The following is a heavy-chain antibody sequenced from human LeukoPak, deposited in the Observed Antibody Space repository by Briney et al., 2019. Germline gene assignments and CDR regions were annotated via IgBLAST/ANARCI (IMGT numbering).Heavy chain of an antibody. CDR1: GFTFSGYY. V-gene: IGHV3-11*04. D-gene: IGHD4-17*01. CDR3: AGGDNPGYGDYDFDY. J-gene: IGHJ4*02. CDR2: ISSGGTTI. Sequence: GGSLRLSCAASGFTFSGYYMSWIRQAPGKGLEWVSHISSGGTTISYADSVKGRFTISRDNAKNSLYLQTNSLRAEDTAVYYCAGGDNPGYGDYDFDYWGQGTLVTVSS.